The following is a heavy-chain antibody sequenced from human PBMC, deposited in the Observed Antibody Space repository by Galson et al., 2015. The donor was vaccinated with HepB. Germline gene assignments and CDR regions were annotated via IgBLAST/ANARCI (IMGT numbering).Heavy chain of an antibody. V-gene: IGHV1-3*01. J-gene: IGHJ6*02. CDR3: ARDTSSWGYSSSWYLSVGYYYGMDV. Sequence: SVKVSCKASGYTFTSYAMHWVRQAPGQRLEWMGWINAGNGNTKYSQKFQGRVTITRDTSASTAYMELSSLRSEDTAVYYCARDTSSWGYSSSWYLSVGYYYGMDVWGQGTTVTVSS. CDR2: INAGNGNT. CDR1: GYTFTSYA. D-gene: IGHD6-13*01.